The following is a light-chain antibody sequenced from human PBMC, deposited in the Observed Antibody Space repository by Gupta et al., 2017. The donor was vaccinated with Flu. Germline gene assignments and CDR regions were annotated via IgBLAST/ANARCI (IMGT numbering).Light chain of an antibody. CDR2: VGS. CDR1: QSFLHSNAKNY. V-gene: IGKV2-28*01. CDR3: MQALQSET. Sequence: VLTQSLLPLPVTPGEPASISCRSSQSFLHSNAKNYLDWYVQQTGESPQLLIYVGSNRASGVPDRFSGSGSGTDFTLKISRVEAEDVGVYYCMQALQSETFGQGTKLEIK. J-gene: IGKJ2*01.